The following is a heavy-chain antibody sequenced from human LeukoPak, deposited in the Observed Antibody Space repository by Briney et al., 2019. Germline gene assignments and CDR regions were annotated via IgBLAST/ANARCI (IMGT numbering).Heavy chain of an antibody. V-gene: IGHV4-59*01. CDR1: GGSISSYY. CDR2: IYYSGST. J-gene: IGHJ6*03. CDR3: ARDSCGGDCYYYYYMDV. D-gene: IGHD2-21*02. Sequence: SETLSLTCTVSGGSISSYYWSWIRQPPGKGLEWIGYIYYSGSTNYNPSLKSRVTISVDTSKNQFSLKLRSVTAADTAVYYCARDSCGGDCYYYYYMDVWGKGTTVTVSS.